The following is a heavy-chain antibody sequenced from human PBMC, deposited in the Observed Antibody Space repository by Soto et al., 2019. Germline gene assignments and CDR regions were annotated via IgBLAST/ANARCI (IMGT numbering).Heavy chain of an antibody. V-gene: IGHV1-3*01. J-gene: IGHJ4*02. CDR2: INAGNGNT. CDR1: GYTLPELS. D-gene: IGHD4-4*01. CDR3: ARAVAVPTDFDY. Sequence: ASVKVSCKVSGYTLPELSMHWVRQAPGKGLEWMGWINAGNGNTKYSQKFQGRVTITRDTSASTAYMELSSLRSEDTAVYYCARAVAVPTDFDYWGQGTLVTVSS.